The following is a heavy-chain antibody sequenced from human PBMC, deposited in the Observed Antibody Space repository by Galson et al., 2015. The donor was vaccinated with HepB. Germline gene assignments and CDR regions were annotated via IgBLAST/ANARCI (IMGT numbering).Heavy chain of an antibody. J-gene: IGHJ6*03. Sequence: SVKVSCKASGYTFASYGISWVRQAPGQGLEWMGWISAYNGNTNYAQKLQGRVTMTTDTSTSTAYMELRSLRSDDTAVYYCARCITGTNYYYYYYMDVWGKGTTVTVSS. CDR3: ARCITGTNYYYYYYMDV. V-gene: IGHV1-18*01. D-gene: IGHD1-7*01. CDR2: ISAYNGNT. CDR1: GYTFASYG.